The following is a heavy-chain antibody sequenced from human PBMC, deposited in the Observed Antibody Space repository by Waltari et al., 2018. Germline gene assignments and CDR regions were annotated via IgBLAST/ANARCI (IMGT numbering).Heavy chain of an antibody. Sequence: QVQLVESGGGVVQPGRSLRLSCAASGFTFSSYGMHWVRQAPGKGLEWVAVIWYDGSNKYYADSVKGRFTISRDNSKNTLYLQMNSLRAEDTAMYYCAKGIRGGGTYGDVWGKGTTVTVSS. J-gene: IGHJ6*04. V-gene: IGHV3-30*18. CDR1: GFTFSSYG. CDR2: IWYDGSNK. D-gene: IGHD2-15*01. CDR3: AKGIRGGGTYGDV.